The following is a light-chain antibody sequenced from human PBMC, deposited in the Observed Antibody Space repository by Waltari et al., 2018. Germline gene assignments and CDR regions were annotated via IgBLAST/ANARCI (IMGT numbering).Light chain of an antibody. V-gene: IGLV1-44*01. CDR2: TNN. CDR3: ASWDDTLNGLWV. J-gene: IGLJ3*02. CDR1: RSNIGSTS. Sequence: QSVLTQPPSASGTPGQTVTISCSGSRSNIGSTSVSWYQQVPGTAPKLIIFTNNQRSSGVPDRFSASKSGTSASLAISGLQSEDEADYYCASWDDTLNGLWVFGGGTSLTVL.